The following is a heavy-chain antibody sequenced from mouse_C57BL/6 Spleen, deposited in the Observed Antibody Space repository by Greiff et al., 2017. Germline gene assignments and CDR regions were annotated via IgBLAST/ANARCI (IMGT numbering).Heavy chain of an antibody. V-gene: IGHV1-53*01. Sequence: QVQLQQPGTELVKPGASVKLSCKASGYTFTSYWMHWVKQRPGQGLEWIGNINPSNGGTNYNEKFKSKATLTVDKSSSTAYMQLSSLTSEDSAVYYCAREGEIYYDYDGGVDYWGQGTTLTVSS. D-gene: IGHD2-4*01. J-gene: IGHJ2*01. CDR2: INPSNGGT. CDR3: AREGEIYYDYDGGVDY. CDR1: GYTFTSYW.